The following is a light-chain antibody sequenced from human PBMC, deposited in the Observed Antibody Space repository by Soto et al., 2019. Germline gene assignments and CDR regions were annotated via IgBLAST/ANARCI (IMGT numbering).Light chain of an antibody. V-gene: IGKV1-5*03. CDR2: KAS. Sequence: DIQMTQSPSTLSASVGDTVTITCRASESISIWLAWYQQKPGKAPNLLINKASSLQSEVPSRFSGSGSGTDFTLTISSLQPEDVGTYYCLQEYSYPLIFGGGTKVDIK. CDR3: LQEYSYPLI. CDR1: ESISIW. J-gene: IGKJ4*01.